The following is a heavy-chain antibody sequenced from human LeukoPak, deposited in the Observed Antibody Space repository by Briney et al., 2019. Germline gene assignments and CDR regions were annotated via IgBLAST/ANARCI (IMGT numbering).Heavy chain of an antibody. J-gene: IGHJ4*02. CDR1: GYSFTSYW. Sequence: GESLKISCKGSGYSFTSYWIGWVRQMPGKGLEWMGIIYPGDSDTRYSPSFQGQVTISADKSISTAYLQWSSLKASDTAMYYCASYYGYSSSPGYFDYWGQGTLVTVSS. V-gene: IGHV5-51*01. CDR3: ASYYGYSSSPGYFDY. D-gene: IGHD6-6*01. CDR2: IYPGDSDT.